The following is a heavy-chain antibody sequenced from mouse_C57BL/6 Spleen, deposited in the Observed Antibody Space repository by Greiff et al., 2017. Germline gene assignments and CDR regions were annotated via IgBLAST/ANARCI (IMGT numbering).Heavy chain of an antibody. CDR3: ACYDYPPFAD. CDR2: INPNNGGT. CDR1: GYSFTDYY. V-gene: IGHV1-26*01. Sequence: EVQLQQSGPELVKPGASVKISCTASGYSFTDYYMNWVKQSPGKSLEWIGDINPNNGGTSYNQQFKGKATLTVDTSSSTAYMELRILTSDDSAVYYCACYDYPPFADWGKGTLVTVSA. J-gene: IGHJ3*01. D-gene: IGHD2-4*01.